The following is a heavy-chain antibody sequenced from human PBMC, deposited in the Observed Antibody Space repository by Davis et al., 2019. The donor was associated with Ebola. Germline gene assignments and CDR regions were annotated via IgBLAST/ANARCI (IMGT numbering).Heavy chain of an antibody. J-gene: IGHJ4*02. CDR1: GFTFGDYA. CDR3: TRVGAQWELLWYFDD. V-gene: IGHV3-49*04. D-gene: IGHD1-26*01. CDR2: IRSKAYCGTT. Sequence: GGSLRLSCTASGFTFGDYAMSWVRQAPGKGLEWVAFIRSKAYCGTTEYAASVKGRFTISRDDSKSIAYLQMNSLKTEDTAVYYCTRVGAQWELLWYFDDWGQGTLVTVSS.